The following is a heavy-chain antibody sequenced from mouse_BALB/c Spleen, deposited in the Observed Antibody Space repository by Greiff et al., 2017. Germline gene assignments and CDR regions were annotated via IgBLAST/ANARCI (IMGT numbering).Heavy chain of an antibody. CDR3: ARSYYYGSRNAMDY. Sequence: QVQLQQSGAELVRPGSSVKISCKASGYAFSSYWMNWVKQRPGQGLEWIGQIYPGDGATNYNGKFKGKATLTADKSSSTAYMQLSSLTSEDSAVYFCARSYYYGSRNAMDYWGQGTSVTVSS. J-gene: IGHJ4*01. CDR2: IYPGDGAT. V-gene: IGHV1-80*01. CDR1: GYAFSSYW. D-gene: IGHD1-1*01.